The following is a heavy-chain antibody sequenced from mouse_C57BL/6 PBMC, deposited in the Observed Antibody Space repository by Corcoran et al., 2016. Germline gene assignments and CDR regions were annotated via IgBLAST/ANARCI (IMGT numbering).Heavy chain of an antibody. J-gene: IGHJ3*01. CDR3: AREEDSNVFAY. V-gene: IGHV1-26*01. D-gene: IGHD2-5*01. Sequence: EVQLQQSGPELVKPGASVKICCKASGYTFTDYHMNWVKQSHGKSLESIGDINPNNGGTSYNQKFKGKATLTVDKSSSTAYMELRSLTSEDSAVYYCAREEDSNVFAYWGQGTLVTVSA. CDR1: GYTFTDYH. CDR2: INPNNGGT.